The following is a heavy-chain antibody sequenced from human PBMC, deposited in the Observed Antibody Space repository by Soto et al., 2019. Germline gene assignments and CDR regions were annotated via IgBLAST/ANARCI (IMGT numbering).Heavy chain of an antibody. CDR3: ARVSWREKYGMDV. J-gene: IGHJ6*02. Sequence: LRLSCAASGFTFSDSYMSWIRQAPGKGLEWISYITFSGNTVYYADSLKGRFTISRDNAKNSLYLQMNRLRAEDTAVYYCARVSWREKYGMDVWCQGTTSTGS. CDR2: ITFSGNTV. CDR1: GFTFSDSY. V-gene: IGHV3-11*01.